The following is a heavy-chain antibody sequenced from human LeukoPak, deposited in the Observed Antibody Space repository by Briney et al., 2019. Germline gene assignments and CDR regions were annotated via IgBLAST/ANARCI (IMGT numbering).Heavy chain of an antibody. CDR3: ARDRFRGYSSGWYGVGYDY. V-gene: IGHV1-69*13. CDR2: IIPIFGTA. D-gene: IGHD6-19*01. CDR1: GGTFSSYA. Sequence: SVKVSCKASGGTFSSYAISWVRQAPGQGLEWMGGIIPIFGTANYAQEFQGRVTITADESTSTAYMELSSLRSEDTAVYYCARDRFRGYSSGWYGVGYDYWGQGTLVTVSS. J-gene: IGHJ4*02.